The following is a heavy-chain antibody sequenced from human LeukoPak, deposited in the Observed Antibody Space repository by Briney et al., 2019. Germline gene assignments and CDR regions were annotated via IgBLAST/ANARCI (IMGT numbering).Heavy chain of an antibody. J-gene: IGHJ4*02. D-gene: IGHD6-13*01. V-gene: IGHV3-30*18. CDR3: AKDRGSSSPVDY. CDR2: ISYDGSNK. CDR1: GFTFSSYG. Sequence: GGSLRLSCAASGFTFSSYGMHWVRQAPGKGLEWVAVISYDGSNKYYADSVKGRFTISRDNSKNTLYLQMNSLRAEDTAVYYCAKDRGSSSPVDYRGQGTLVTVSS.